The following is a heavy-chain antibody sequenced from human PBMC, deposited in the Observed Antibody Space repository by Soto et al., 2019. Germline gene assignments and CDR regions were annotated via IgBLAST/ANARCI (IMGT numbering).Heavy chain of an antibody. CDR1: GFTFINYG. CDR2: LRDDANDA. CDR3: ARPYSSNSNWFDP. D-gene: IGHD6-19*01. V-gene: IGHV3-33*01. J-gene: IGHJ5*02. Sequence: PGGSLRLSCAASGFTFINYGMHWVRQAPGKGLEWVAVLRDDANDAYYADSVKGRFTISRDNSKNTLYLQMRSLRAEDTAVYYCARPYSSNSNWFDPWGQGTLVTVSS.